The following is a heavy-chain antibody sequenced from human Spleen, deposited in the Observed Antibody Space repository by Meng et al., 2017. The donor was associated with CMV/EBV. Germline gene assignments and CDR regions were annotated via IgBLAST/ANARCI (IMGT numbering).Heavy chain of an antibody. CDR2: IRSKAYGGTT. CDR1: GFTFSSYG. V-gene: IGHV3-49*04. Sequence: GESLKISCAASGFTFSSYGMTWVRQAPRKGLEWVGFIRSKAYGGTTEYAASVKGRFTISRDDSKSIAYLQMNSLKTEDTAVYYCTRAEEYSSSWYYYYYYGMDVWGQGTTVTVSS. J-gene: IGHJ6*02. CDR3: TRAEEYSSSWYYYYYYGMDV. D-gene: IGHD6-13*01.